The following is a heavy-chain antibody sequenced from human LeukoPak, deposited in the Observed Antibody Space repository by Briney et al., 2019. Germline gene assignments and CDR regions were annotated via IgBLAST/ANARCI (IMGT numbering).Heavy chain of an antibody. V-gene: IGHV3-21*01. CDR2: ISSSSSYI. D-gene: IGHD3-3*01. J-gene: IGHJ4*02. Sequence: GGSLRLSCAASGFTFSSYSMNWVRQAPGKGLEWVSSISSSSSYIYYADSVKGRFTISRDNAKNSLYLQMNSLRAEDTAVYYCARERDFEYYDFWSGYYGFDYWGQGTLVTVSS. CDR1: GFTFSSYS. CDR3: ARERDFEYYDFWSGYYGFDY.